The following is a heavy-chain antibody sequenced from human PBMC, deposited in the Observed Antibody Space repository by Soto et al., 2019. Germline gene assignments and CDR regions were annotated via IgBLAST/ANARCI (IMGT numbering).Heavy chain of an antibody. CDR3: ARGWEVPAATFDS. CDR2: SNPHSGKT. V-gene: IGHV1-8*01. Sequence: AAVNVSCKASGYTFTTYDITWARQAPGQGLEWMGWSNPHSGKTGYAPKFQGRVTMTRDTSISTAYMELSRLRSEDTAVYFCARGWEVPAATFDSWGQGTLLTVSS. CDR1: GYTFTTYD. D-gene: IGHD2-2*01. J-gene: IGHJ4*02.